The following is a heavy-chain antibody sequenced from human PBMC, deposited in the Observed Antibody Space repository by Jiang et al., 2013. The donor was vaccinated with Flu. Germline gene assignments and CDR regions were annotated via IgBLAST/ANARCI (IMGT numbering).Heavy chain of an antibody. CDR1: GGSISSSSYY. CDR2: IYYSGST. Sequence: SGGSISSSSYYWGWIRQPPGKGLEWIGSIYYSGSTYYNPSLKSRVTISVDTSKNQFSLKLSSVTAADTAVYYCAGYCSGGSCYREIFDYWGQGTLVTVSS. CDR3: AGYCSGGSCYREIFDY. D-gene: IGHD2-15*01. J-gene: IGHJ4*02. V-gene: IGHV4-39*01.